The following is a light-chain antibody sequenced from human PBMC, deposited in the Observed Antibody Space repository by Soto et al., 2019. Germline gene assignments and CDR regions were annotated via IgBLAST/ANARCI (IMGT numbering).Light chain of an antibody. CDR2: DAS. CDR3: QQRDNWPT. CDR1: QSVNSF. V-gene: IGKV3-11*01. J-gene: IGKJ2*01. Sequence: EIVLTQSPATLSLSPGERATLSCRASQSVNSFLAWYQHKPGQAPRLLIYDASNRATGIPARFSGGGSGTDFTLTISSLEPEDFAVYYCQQRDNWPTFGQGTKLEIK.